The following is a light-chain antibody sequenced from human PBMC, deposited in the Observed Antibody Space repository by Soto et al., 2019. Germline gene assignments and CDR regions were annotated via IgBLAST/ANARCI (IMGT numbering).Light chain of an antibody. V-gene: IGKV3-20*01. J-gene: IGKJ5*01. CDR3: QQYGSSP. CDR1: QSVSSN. Sequence: EIVMTQSPATLSVSPGERATLPCRASQSVSSNLAWYQQKPGQAPRLLIYDASNRATGIPARFSGSGSGTDFTLTISRLEPEDFAVYYCQQYGSSPFGQGTRLEIK. CDR2: DAS.